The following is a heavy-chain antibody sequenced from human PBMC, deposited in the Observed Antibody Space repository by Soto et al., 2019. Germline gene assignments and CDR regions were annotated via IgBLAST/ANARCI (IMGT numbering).Heavy chain of an antibody. J-gene: IGHJ4*02. CDR1: GFTFSSYG. V-gene: IGHV3-30*18. CDR3: AKETYSGPLDY. CDR2: ISYDGSNK. Sequence: QVQLVEFGGGVVQPGRSLRLSCAASGFTFSSYGMHWVRQAPGKGLAWVEVISYDGSNKYYADSVKGRFTISRDNSKNTLYLQMNSLRAEDTAVYYCAKETYSGPLDYWGQGTLVTVSS. D-gene: IGHD2-15*01.